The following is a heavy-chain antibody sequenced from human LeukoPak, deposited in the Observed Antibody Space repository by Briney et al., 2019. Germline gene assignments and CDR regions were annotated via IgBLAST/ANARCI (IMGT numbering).Heavy chain of an antibody. CDR3: ARGGLGD. V-gene: IGHV1-2*02. Sequence: ASVTVSCKASGYTFTGYYMHWVRQAPGQGLEWMGWINPNSGGTNYEQKDQGRVTMTRETSISTAYMELSRLRSDDTAVYYCARGGLGDWGQGTLVTVSS. CDR1: GYTFTGYY. CDR2: INPNSGGT. D-gene: IGHD7-27*01. J-gene: IGHJ4*02.